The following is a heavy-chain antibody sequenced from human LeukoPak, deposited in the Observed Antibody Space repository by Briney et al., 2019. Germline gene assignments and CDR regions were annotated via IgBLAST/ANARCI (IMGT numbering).Heavy chain of an antibody. J-gene: IGHJ6*03. Sequence: GGSLRLSCAASGFTFRSAWMTWIRQAPGKGLEWVTNIKEDGSQKNYVDSVKGRFTISRDNARNSLYLQMNSVRAEDAAVYYCARGARYGFIRATAVHMDVWGKGTTVTISS. V-gene: IGHV3-7*01. D-gene: IGHD5-18*01. CDR3: ARGARYGFIRATAVHMDV. CDR1: GFTFRSAW. CDR2: IKEDGSQK.